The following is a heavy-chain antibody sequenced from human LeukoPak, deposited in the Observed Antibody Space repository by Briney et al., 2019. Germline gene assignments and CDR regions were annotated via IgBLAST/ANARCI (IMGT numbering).Heavy chain of an antibody. CDR2: INSDGSTT. D-gene: IGHD2-15*01. J-gene: IGHJ4*02. V-gene: IGHV3-74*01. CDR3: AGRYCSGSSCYFY. Sequence: GGSLRLSCAASGFTFSRYWMHWVRQAPGKGLVWVSRINSDGSTTTYADSVKGRFTISRDDAKNTLYLQMNSLRAEDTAVYYCAGRYCSGSSCYFYWGQGTLVTVSS. CDR1: GFTFSRYW.